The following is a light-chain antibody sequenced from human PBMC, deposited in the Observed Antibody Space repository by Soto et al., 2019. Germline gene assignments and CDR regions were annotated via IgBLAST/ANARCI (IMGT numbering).Light chain of an antibody. CDR2: AAS. V-gene: IGKV3-20*01. J-gene: IGKJ1*01. Sequence: EIVLTHSPGTLSFSPWERATLSFSASQTVSSSFLAWYQQTPGQAPRLLIYAASSRATGIPDRFSGSGSGTDFTLTISRLEPEDFAVYYCQQYGNSPQTFGQGTKVDI. CDR1: QTVSSSF. CDR3: QQYGNSPQT.